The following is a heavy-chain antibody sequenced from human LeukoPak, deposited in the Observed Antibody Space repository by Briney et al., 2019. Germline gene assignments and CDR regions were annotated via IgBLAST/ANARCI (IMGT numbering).Heavy chain of an antibody. Sequence: GGSLRLSCAASGFTFSGYAMSWVRLAPGEGLEWVSAITAGGDSTYYAESVKGRFTISRDNLKNMVFLKMSTLRAEDTAIYYCAKSHASIWNVYDCWGQGTLVTVSS. J-gene: IGHJ4*02. CDR2: ITAGGDST. CDR1: GFTFSGYA. V-gene: IGHV3-23*01. CDR3: AKSHASIWNVYDC. D-gene: IGHD6-13*01.